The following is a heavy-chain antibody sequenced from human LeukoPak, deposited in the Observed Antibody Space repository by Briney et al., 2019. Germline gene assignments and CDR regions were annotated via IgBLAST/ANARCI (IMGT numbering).Heavy chain of an antibody. V-gene: IGHV3-48*01. J-gene: IGHJ4*02. CDR1: GFTFSSYS. Sequence: GGSLRLSCAASGFTFSSYSMNWVRQAPGKGLEWVSYISSSSGTIYYADSVKGRFTISRDNAKNSLYLQVNSLRPEDTAVYYCARGLNSGVAPAAYWGQGTLVTVSS. CDR3: ARGLNSGVAPAAY. CDR2: ISSSSGTI. D-gene: IGHD2-15*01.